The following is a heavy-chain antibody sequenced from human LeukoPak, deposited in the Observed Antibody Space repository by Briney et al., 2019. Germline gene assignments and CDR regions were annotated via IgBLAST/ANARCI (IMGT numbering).Heavy chain of an antibody. Sequence: GGSLRLSCAASGFKFSSYSMKWVRQAPGKGLEWVSFISSSSSYIYYADSLKGRFTISRDNAKNLLYLQMNSLRAEDTAVYYCARDFLTVDTATTAFDPWGQGTLVTVSS. CDR2: ISSSSSYI. D-gene: IGHD5-18*01. CDR3: ARDFLTVDTATTAFDP. J-gene: IGHJ5*02. V-gene: IGHV3-21*01. CDR1: GFKFSSYS.